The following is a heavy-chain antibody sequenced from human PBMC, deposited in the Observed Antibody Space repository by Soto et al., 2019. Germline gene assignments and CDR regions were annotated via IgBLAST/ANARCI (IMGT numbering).Heavy chain of an antibody. J-gene: IGHJ4*02. CDR1: GGTFSSYA. V-gene: IGHV1-69*13. D-gene: IGHD4-17*01. CDR2: IIPIFGTA. CDR3: ARDFPTPVRDEPPH. Sequence: SVKVSCKASGGTFSSYAISWVRQAPGQGPEWMGGIIPIFGTANYAQKFQGRVTITADESTSTAYMELSSLRSEDTAVYYCARDFPTPVRDEPPHWGQGTLVTVSS.